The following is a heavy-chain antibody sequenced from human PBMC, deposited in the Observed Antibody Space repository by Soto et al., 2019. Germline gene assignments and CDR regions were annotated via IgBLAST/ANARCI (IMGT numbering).Heavy chain of an antibody. CDR3: ARHFVAVVIKGWGY. CDR2: TYYNGNA. J-gene: IGHJ4*02. V-gene: IGHV4-39*01. Sequence: PSETLSLTCNVSGGSIYRSNYYWDWLRQPPGKGLEWIGTTYYNGNAYYNPSLKSRVSMSVDTSKNQFSLKLVSVTAADTAVYYCARHFVAVVIKGWGYWGQGTLVTVSS. D-gene: IGHD3-10*01. CDR1: GGSIYRSNYY.